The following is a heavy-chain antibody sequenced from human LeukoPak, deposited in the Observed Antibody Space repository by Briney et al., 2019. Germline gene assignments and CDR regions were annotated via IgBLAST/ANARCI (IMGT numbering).Heavy chain of an antibody. CDR3: ARQGVVGATGFDF. D-gene: IGHD1-26*01. Sequence: SETLSLTCAVSGGSISEISYYWGWIRQPPGKGLEWIGNIYYSGSTYKNPSLEGRVVISVDTSRNQFSLKLTSVTATDTAVYYCARQGVVGATGFDFWGQGILVTVSS. V-gene: IGHV4-39*01. CDR2: IYYSGST. CDR1: GGSISEISYY. J-gene: IGHJ4*02.